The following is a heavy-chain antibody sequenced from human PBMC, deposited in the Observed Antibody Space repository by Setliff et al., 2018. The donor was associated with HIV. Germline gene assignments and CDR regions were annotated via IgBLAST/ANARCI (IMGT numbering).Heavy chain of an antibody. D-gene: IGHD4-17*01. V-gene: IGHV4-61*01. CDR3: ASDPPGYGDSNDY. CDR2: IYYSGTT. CDR1: GDSVSSASYY. Sequence: PSETLSLTCTVSGDSVSSASYYWSWIRQPPGKGLEWIGYIYYSGTTKYNPSLKSRVTISVDTSKNQFSLKLSSVTAADTAVYYCASDPPGYGDSNDYWGQGTLVTVSS. J-gene: IGHJ4*02.